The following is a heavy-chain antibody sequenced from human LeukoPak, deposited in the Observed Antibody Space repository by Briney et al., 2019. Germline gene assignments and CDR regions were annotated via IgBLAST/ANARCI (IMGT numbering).Heavy chain of an antibody. V-gene: IGHV3-30*02. D-gene: IGHD5-24*01. CDR1: GFTFSSFG. J-gene: IGHJ4*02. CDR3: ARDLRGGYNPYFDY. Sequence: GGSLRLSCTTSGFTFSSFGMHWVRQTPGKGLEWVTFIHNYETTEYYADSVKGRFTISRDNSKNTLYLQMNSLRAEDTAVYYCARDLRGGYNPYFDYWGQGTLVTVSS. CDR2: IHNYETTE.